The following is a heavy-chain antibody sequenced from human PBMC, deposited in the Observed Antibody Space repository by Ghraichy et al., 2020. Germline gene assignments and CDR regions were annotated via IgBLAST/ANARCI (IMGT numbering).Heavy chain of an antibody. CDR2: IYHTGST. D-gene: IGHD1-26*01. V-gene: IGHV4-38-2*02. CDR1: GYSISSGYY. Sequence: SETLSLTCTVSGYSISSGYYWDWIRQSPGQRLEWIAHIYHTGSTYYNPSLKSRVTISVDTSKNQFSLKLGSVTAADTAVYYCARSFDSGSYPIDYWGQGTLVTVPS. J-gene: IGHJ4*02. CDR3: ARSFDSGSYPIDY.